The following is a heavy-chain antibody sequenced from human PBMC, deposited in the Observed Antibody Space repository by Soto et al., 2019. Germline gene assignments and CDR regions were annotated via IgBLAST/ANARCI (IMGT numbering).Heavy chain of an antibody. CDR2: IYYSGST. CDR1: GGSISSSSYY. Sequence: QLQLQESGPGLVKPSETLSLTCTVSGGSISSSSYYWGWIRQPPGKGLEWIGSIYYSGSTYYNPSLKSRVNISVDTSKNQFSLKLSSVTAADTAVYYCARREAVAGSRSYWGQGTLVTVSS. CDR3: ARREAVAGSRSY. J-gene: IGHJ4*02. V-gene: IGHV4-39*01. D-gene: IGHD6-19*01.